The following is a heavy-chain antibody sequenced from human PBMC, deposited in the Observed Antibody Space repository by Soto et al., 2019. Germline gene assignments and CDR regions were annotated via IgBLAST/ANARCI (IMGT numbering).Heavy chain of an antibody. Sequence: EVQLVESGGGLVQPGGSLRLSCAASGFTFSSYWMHWVRQAPGKGLVWVSRINSDGSSTSYADSVKGRFTISRDNAKNTLYLQMNSLRAEDTAVYYCARFNYDYVWGSRSFRGGYYYYCMDVWGQGTTVTVSS. J-gene: IGHJ6*02. CDR3: ARFNYDYVWGSRSFRGGYYYYCMDV. CDR2: INSDGSST. CDR1: GFTFSSYW. V-gene: IGHV3-74*01. D-gene: IGHD3-16*01.